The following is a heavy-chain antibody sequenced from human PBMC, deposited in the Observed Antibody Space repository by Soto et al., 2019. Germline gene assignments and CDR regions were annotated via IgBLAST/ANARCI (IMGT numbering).Heavy chain of an antibody. J-gene: IGHJ4*02. CDR3: ARAGDYGDWDLDY. V-gene: IGHV4-59*01. CDR1: GGAIGGYY. CDR2: VSYSGST. D-gene: IGHD4-17*01. Sequence: SEPLSLTCSLSGGAIGGYYWSWIRQPPGKALEWIGYVSYSGSTDYHPSLKSRVSISIDTSKNQFSLKLSSVTAADTAVYYCARAGDYGDWDLDYWGQGTLVTVSS.